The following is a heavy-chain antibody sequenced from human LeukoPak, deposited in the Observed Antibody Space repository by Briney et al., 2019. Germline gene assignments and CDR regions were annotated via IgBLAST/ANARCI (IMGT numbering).Heavy chain of an antibody. V-gene: IGHV3-48*04. J-gene: IGHJ4*02. CDR3: AKGHTYGLGESYLDF. Sequence: GGSLRLSCAASGFTFSSYSMNWVRQAPGKGLEWVSYISSSSSTIYYADSVKGRFTISRDNAKNSLYLQMNSLRAEDTALYYCAKGHTYGLGESYLDFWGQGTLVSVSS. D-gene: IGHD5-18*01. CDR1: GFTFSSYS. CDR2: ISSSSSTI.